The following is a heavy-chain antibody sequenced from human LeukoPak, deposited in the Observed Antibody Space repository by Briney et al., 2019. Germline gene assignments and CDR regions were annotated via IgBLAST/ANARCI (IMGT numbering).Heavy chain of an antibody. CDR1: GFTFDDYA. D-gene: IGHD3-10*01. Sequence: PGRSLRLSCAASGFTFDDYAMHWVRQAPGKGLEWVSGISWNSGSIGYADSVKGRFTISRDNAKNSLYLQMNSLRAEDTALYYCAKDSYGSGSYIVSFDIWGQGTMVTVSS. CDR3: AKDSYGSGSYIVSFDI. V-gene: IGHV3-9*01. J-gene: IGHJ3*02. CDR2: ISWNSGSI.